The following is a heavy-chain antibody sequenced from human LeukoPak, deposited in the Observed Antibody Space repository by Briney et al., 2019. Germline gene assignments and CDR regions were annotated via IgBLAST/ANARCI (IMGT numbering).Heavy chain of an antibody. CDR2: IIPIFGTA. CDR3: ARERDFRSRWFDP. D-gene: IGHD3-3*01. CDR1: GGTFSSYA. Sequence: ASVNVSCKASGGTFSSYAISWVRQAPGQGLEWMGGIIPIFGTANYAQKFQGRVTITADKSTSTAYMELSSLRSEDTAVYYCARERDFRSRWFDPWGQGTLVTVSS. V-gene: IGHV1-69*06. J-gene: IGHJ5*02.